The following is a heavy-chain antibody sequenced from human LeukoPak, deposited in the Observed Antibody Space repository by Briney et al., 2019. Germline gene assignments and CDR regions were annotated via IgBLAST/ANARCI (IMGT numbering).Heavy chain of an antibody. Sequence: GGSLRLSCVGSGFTFSSFRMIWVRQTPGKGLEWVSWIDSSSSQIDYEDSLQGRFTISRDNAKNSLYLQMNNLSVDDTAVYYCARDHSDITFSGLLINNYWYFDLWGRGTLVTVSS. J-gene: IGHJ2*01. V-gene: IGHV3-21*01. CDR2: IDSSSSQI. D-gene: IGHD2-15*01. CDR3: ARDHSDITFSGLLINNYWYFDL. CDR1: GFTFSSFR.